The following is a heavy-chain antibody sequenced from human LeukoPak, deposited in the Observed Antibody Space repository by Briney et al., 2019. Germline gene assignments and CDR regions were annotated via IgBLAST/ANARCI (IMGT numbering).Heavy chain of an antibody. Sequence: SETLSLTCTVSGYSISSGYYWGWIRQPPGKGLEWIGSIYYSGSTYYNPSLKSRVTISVDTSKNQFSLKLSSVTAADTAVYYCARAVGYCSGGSCYSYYYYMDVWGKGTTVTVSS. CDR2: IYYSGST. J-gene: IGHJ6*03. D-gene: IGHD2-15*01. V-gene: IGHV4-38-2*02. CDR3: ARAVGYCSGGSCYSYYYYMDV. CDR1: GYSISSGYY.